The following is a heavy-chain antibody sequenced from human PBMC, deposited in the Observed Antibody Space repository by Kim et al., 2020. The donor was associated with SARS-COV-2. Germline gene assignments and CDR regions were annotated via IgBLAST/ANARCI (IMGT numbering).Heavy chain of an antibody. J-gene: IGHJ6*01. Sequence: SETLSLTCTVSGCSISSYYWSWIRQPPGKGLEWIGSIYYSGSTNYNPSLKTRVTISVATSKNQFSLKLSSVTPADTAVSYCARGSLGYCSCGSCPPPYY. CDR1: GCSISSYY. D-gene: IGHD2-15*01. CDR3: ARGSLGYCSCGSCPPPYY. CDR2: IYYSGST. V-gene: IGHV4-59*01.